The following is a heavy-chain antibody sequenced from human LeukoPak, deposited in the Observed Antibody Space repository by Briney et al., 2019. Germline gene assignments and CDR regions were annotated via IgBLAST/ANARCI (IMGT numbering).Heavy chain of an antibody. Sequence: SETLFLTCTVSNGSISSRSYYWGWIRQSPGKGLEWIGSMYYSGSTYYKRSLKSRVTISGDTSKNQFSLKLSSVTAADTAVYYCAREYDAFDIWGQGTMVTVSS. V-gene: IGHV4-39*07. J-gene: IGHJ3*02. CDR1: NGSISSRSYY. CDR2: MYYSGST. CDR3: AREYDAFDI.